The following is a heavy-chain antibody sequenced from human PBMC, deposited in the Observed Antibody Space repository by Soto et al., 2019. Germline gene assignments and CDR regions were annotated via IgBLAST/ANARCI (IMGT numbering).Heavy chain of an antibody. D-gene: IGHD2-21*02. J-gene: IGHJ4*02. Sequence: QVQLVESGGGMAQAGTSLRLSCTGSGFTFNSLSLHWVRQGPDKGLEWVAVVSFDGKVTYYADSVKGRFTVSRDISKNTIYLQANSLRPEDTAVYYCAREPYGDSQYFDYWGKGTPVTVSS. CDR3: AREPYGDSQYFDY. CDR2: VSFDGKVT. V-gene: IGHV3-30*04. CDR1: GFTFNSLS.